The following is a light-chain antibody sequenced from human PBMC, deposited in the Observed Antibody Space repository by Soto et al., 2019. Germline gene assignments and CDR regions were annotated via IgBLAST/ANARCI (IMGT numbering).Light chain of an antibody. CDR2: DTS. CDR1: QSLSRK. J-gene: IGKJ1*01. V-gene: IGKV3-15*01. Sequence: EKGMSQSPATLSVSTGERASLSCRASQSLSRKLAWYQQKPGQAPRLLIYDTSTRAPGIPDRFTGGGSGTDFTLTISSLQSEDFAVYYCQQYNHWPRTFGQGTKVDIK. CDR3: QQYNHWPRT.